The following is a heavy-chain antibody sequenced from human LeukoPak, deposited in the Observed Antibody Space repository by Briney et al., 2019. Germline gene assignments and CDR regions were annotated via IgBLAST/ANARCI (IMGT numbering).Heavy chain of an antibody. D-gene: IGHD1-26*01. CDR1: GDSISSLY. J-gene: IGHJ4*02. CDR3: VRGSPGVGASYWFDY. V-gene: IGHV4-4*07. Sequence: SETLSLTCTVSGDSISSLYLSGIRQSAGKGLEWIGRIHTTGGTKYNPSLISRVTMSVDTSKNQFSLRLSSVTAADTALYYCVRGSPGVGASYWFDYWGQGNLVTVSS. CDR2: IHTTGGT.